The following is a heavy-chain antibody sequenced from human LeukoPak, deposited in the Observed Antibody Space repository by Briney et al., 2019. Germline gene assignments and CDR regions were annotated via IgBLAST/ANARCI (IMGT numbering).Heavy chain of an antibody. CDR1: GFTFNVYA. D-gene: IGHD3-3*02. CDR2: IGTPDPM. V-gene: IGHV3-23*01. Sequence: GGSLRLSCAASGFTFNVYAVYWVRQAPGRGLEWVSTIGTPDPMYYANSVKGRFTISRDDSKNTLFLQMNSLRAEDSATYYCAKDRENGNGIWDAFDVWGQGTVVAVSS. CDR3: AKDRENGNGIWDAFDV. J-gene: IGHJ3*01.